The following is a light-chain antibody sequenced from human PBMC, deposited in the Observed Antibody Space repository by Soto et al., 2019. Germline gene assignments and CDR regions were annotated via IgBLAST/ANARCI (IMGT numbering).Light chain of an antibody. J-gene: IGKJ1*01. CDR1: QTMNTS. CDR3: QQYHDDAWT. V-gene: IGKV1-5*01. Sequence: IQMTESPSTLSAFFGARVTITYQXSQTMNTSLAWYQQKPGEAPNFVXDAXSSLESGGPSRLSGSGSATEFSLTISSLQADYFAIYYCQQYHDDAWTFAQGTKVDIK. CDR2: AXS.